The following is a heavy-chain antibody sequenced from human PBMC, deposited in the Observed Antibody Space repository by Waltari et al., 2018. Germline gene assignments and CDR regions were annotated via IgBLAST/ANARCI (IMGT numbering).Heavy chain of an antibody. CDR3: ARLGYCSSTSCYTTFFDAFDI. J-gene: IGHJ3*02. V-gene: IGHV4-39*07. D-gene: IGHD2-2*02. CDR2: FYYGGST. Sequence: QLQLQESGPGLVKPSETPSLTCSVPGGSIDSDTYYWGWIRQPLGKGLEWMGSFYYGGSTYYNPSLKSRVTISVHTSKSQFSLNLTSVTAADTALYFCARLGYCSSTSCYTTFFDAFDIWGQGTMVTVSS. CDR1: GGSIDSDTYY.